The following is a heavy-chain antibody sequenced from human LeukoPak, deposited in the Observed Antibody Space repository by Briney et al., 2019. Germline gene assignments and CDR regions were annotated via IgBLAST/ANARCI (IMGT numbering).Heavy chain of an antibody. J-gene: IGHJ3*02. CDR3: VKDGWIDDADDAFDI. D-gene: IGHD1-1*01. CDR2: ISSNRGST. CDR1: GFTISTNA. Sequence: GGTLTLSCSASGFTISTNAKHWVRHAPAEGLEYFLAISSNRGSTYYADSVKGRFTISRDNSKNNLSLTLTTLTAEDTAVYYCVKDGWIDDADDAFDIWGQGTMVTVSP. V-gene: IGHV3-64D*08.